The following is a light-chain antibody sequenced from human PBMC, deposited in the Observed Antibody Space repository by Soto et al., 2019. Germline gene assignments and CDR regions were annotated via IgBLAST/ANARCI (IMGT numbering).Light chain of an antibody. J-gene: IGKJ1*01. V-gene: IGKV1-9*01. Sequence: DIQLNQSPSFLSASVGDRVTITCRASQGISSYLAWYQQKPGKAPKLLIYAASTLQSGVPSRFSGSGAGTEFTLTISSLQPEDFATYYCQQLNSYAWTFGQGTKGEI. CDR2: AAS. CDR1: QGISSY. CDR3: QQLNSYAWT.